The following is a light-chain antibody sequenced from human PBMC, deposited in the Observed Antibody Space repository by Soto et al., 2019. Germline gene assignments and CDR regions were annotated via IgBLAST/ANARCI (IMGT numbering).Light chain of an antibody. Sequence: SYELTQPPSVSVAPGQTARITCGGSKLGSESVHWYRQKPGQAPVLVVYDDSDRPSGIPERFSGSNSGHTATLTINRVEAGDEADYYCQVWDSSYNHVVFGGGTKLTVL. J-gene: IGLJ3*02. CDR3: QVWDSSYNHVV. V-gene: IGLV3-21*02. CDR1: KLGSES. CDR2: DDS.